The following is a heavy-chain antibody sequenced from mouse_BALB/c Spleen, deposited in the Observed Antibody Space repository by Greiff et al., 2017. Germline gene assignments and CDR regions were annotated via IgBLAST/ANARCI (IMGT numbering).Heavy chain of an antibody. J-gene: IGHJ4*01. Sequence: EVKLVESGGGLVQPGGSRKLSCAASGFTFSDYGMAWVRQAPGKGPEWVAFISNLAYSIYYADTVTGRFTISRENAKNTLYLEMSSLRSEDTAMYYCAMEGLFYYAMDYWGQGTSVTVSS. D-gene: IGHD6-5*01. CDR1: GFTFSDYG. CDR3: AMEGLFYYAMDY. V-gene: IGHV5-15*02. CDR2: ISNLAYSI.